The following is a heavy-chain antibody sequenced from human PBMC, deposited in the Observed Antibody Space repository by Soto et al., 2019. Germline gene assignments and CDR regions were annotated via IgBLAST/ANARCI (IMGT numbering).Heavy chain of an antibody. V-gene: IGHV3-23*01. CDR2: ISGSGERT. D-gene: IGHD6-13*01. J-gene: IGHJ6*02. CDR3: AGEYSSSWCPYHGMDV. Sequence: EVQLLESGGDLGQPGGSLRLSCAASGFTFSSYAMSWVRQAPGKGLEWVSGISGSGERTYYADSVKGRFTISRDNSKKTLYLQMRRLRVEDTAVYHCAGEYSSSWCPYHGMDVWGQGTPVTVSS. CDR1: GFTFSSYA.